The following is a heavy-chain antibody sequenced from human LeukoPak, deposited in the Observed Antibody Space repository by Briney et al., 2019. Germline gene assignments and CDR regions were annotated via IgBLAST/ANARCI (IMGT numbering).Heavy chain of an antibody. V-gene: IGHV3-23*01. CDR1: GFTFSTYT. J-gene: IGHJ3*02. CDR3: ARERHSYGRDGFDI. CDR2: IGNNGGGI. D-gene: IGHD5-18*01. Sequence: GGSLRLSCAASGFTFSTYTMYWVRHPPGKRLEWVSIIGNNGGGIHYADSVKGRFTISRDNAKNSLYLQMNSLRDEDTAVYYCARERHSYGRDGFDIWGQGTLATVSS.